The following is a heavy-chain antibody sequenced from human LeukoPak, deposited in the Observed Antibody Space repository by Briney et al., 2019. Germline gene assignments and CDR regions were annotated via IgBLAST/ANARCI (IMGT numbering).Heavy chain of an antibody. Sequence: GGSLRLSCAASGFTFSSYAMSWVRQAPGKGLEWVSAISGSGGSTYYADSVKGRFTISRDNSKDTLYLQMNSLRAEDTAVYYCAKDPYTWNEPSPHFDYWGQGTLVTVSS. CDR3: AKDPYTWNEPSPHFDY. CDR2: ISGSGGST. D-gene: IGHD1-1*01. J-gene: IGHJ4*02. V-gene: IGHV3-23*01. CDR1: GFTFSSYA.